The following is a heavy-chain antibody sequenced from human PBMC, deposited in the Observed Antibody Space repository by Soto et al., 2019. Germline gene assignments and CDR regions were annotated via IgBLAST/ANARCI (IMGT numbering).Heavy chain of an antibody. CDR1: GFTFSSYS. CDR3: XRDRRTVTTNYYYGMDV. CDR2: ISSSSSTI. V-gene: IGHV3-48*02. J-gene: IGHJ6*02. D-gene: IGHD4-17*01. Sequence: GGSLRLSCAASGFTFSSYSMNWVRQAPGKGLEWVSYISSSSSTIYYADSVKGRFTISRDNAKNSLYLQMNSLRDEDTAVYYCXRDRRTVTTNYYYGMDVWGQGTTVTVSS.